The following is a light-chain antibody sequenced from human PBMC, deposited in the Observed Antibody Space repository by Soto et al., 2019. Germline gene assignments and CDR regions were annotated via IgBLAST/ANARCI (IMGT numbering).Light chain of an antibody. J-gene: IGLJ2*01. V-gene: IGLV1-40*01. CDR2: GNS. CDR3: QSYDASLSGSKVV. Sequence: QSVLTQPPSVSGAPGQTVTISCTGSSSNLGAGFDVHWYQQFPGTAPILLIYGNSGRPSGVPDRFSGSKSGTSASLAITGLQPEDEADYYCQSYDASLSGSKVVFGGGTKVTVL. CDR1: SSNLGAGFD.